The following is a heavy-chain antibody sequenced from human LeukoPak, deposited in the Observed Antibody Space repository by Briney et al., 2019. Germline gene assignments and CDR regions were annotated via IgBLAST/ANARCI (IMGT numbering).Heavy chain of an antibody. CDR1: GYTFTSDY. J-gene: IGHJ5*02. D-gene: IGHD1-26*01. CDR2: VHSSGGVI. CDR3: AGSSHQRNWFDP. Sequence: ASVKVSCKASGYTFTSDYMNWVRQAPGQGLEWMGIVHSSGGVIKYAQEFQDRLTVARDTSTSTIYMELSSLRSEDTAVYYCAGSSHQRNWFDPWGQGTLVIVSS. V-gene: IGHV1-46*01.